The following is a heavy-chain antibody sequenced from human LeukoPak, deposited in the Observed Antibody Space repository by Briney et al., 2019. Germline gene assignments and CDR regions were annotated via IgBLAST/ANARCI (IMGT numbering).Heavy chain of an antibody. J-gene: IGHJ4*02. CDR1: GGSFSGYY. D-gene: IGHD6-13*01. CDR3: ARGFFASSSSPLDY. Sequence: SETLSLTCAVYGGSFSGYYWSWIRQPPGKGLEWIGEINHSGSTNYNPSLKSRVTLSVDTSKNQFSLKLSSVTAADTAVYYCARGFFASSSSPLDYWGQGTLVTVSS. CDR2: INHSGST. V-gene: IGHV4-34*01.